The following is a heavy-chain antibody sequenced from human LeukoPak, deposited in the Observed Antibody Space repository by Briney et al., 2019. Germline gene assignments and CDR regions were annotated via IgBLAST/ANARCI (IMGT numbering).Heavy chain of an antibody. V-gene: IGHV4-59*01. Sequence: PSETLSLTCTVSGGSISSYYWSWIRQPPGKGLEWIGYIYYSGSTNYNPSLKSRVTISVDTSKNQFSLKLSSVTAADTAVYYCARVGELWFGGNWFDPWGQGTLVTVSS. CDR1: GGSISSYY. J-gene: IGHJ5*02. CDR2: IYYSGST. D-gene: IGHD3-10*01. CDR3: ARVGELWFGGNWFDP.